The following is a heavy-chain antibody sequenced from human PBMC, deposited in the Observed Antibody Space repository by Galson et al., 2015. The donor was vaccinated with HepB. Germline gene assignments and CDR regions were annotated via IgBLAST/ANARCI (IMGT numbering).Heavy chain of an antibody. CDR3: ARGLGAGDRDYYGMDV. CDR2: ISAYNGNT. CDR1: GYTFTSYG. J-gene: IGHJ6*02. V-gene: IGHV1-18*04. D-gene: IGHD7-27*01. Sequence: SVKVSCKASGYTFTSYGISWVRQAPGQGLEWMGWISAYNGNTNYAQKLQGRVTMATDTSTSTAYMELRSLRSDDTAVYYCARGLGAGDRDYYGMDVWGQGTTVTVSS.